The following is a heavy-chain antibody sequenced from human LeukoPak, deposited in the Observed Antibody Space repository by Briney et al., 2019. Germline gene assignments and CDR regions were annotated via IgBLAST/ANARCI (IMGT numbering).Heavy chain of an antibody. J-gene: IGHJ3*02. CDR3: AKDTYYDSTYGAFDI. V-gene: IGHV3-9*01. CDR1: GFTFDDYA. Sequence: GRSLRLSWAASGFTFDDYAMHWVRQAPGKGLEWVSGISWNSGSIGYADSVKGRFTISRDNAKNSLYLQMNSLRAEDTALYYCAKDTYYDSTYGAFDIWGQGTMVTVSS. CDR2: ISWNSGSI. D-gene: IGHD3-22*01.